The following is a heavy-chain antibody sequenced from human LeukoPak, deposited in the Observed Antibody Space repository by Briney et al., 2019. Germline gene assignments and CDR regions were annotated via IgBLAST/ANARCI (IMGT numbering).Heavy chain of an antibody. D-gene: IGHD1-26*01. CDR1: GDSISSGYY. CDR3: AGGYSGNYLPCDY. CDR2: IWHSGST. V-gene: IGHV4-38-2*02. Sequence: SETLSLTCTVSGDSISSGYYWGWIRQPPGKGLEWIGSIWHSGSTYYNPSLKSRVTISVDTSKNQFSLKLSSVTAADTAVYYCAGGYSGNYLPCDYWGQGALVTVSS. J-gene: IGHJ4*02.